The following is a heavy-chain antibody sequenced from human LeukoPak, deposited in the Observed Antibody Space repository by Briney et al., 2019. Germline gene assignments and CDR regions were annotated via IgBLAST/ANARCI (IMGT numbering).Heavy chain of an antibody. Sequence: ASVKVSCKASGGTFSSYAISWVRQAPGQGLEWMGGIIPIFGTANYAQKFQGRVTITTDESTSTAYMELSSLRSEDTAVYYCARHDSSGPGMAFDIWGQGTMVTVSS. D-gene: IGHD3-22*01. V-gene: IGHV1-69*05. CDR1: GGTFSSYA. CDR2: IIPIFGTA. CDR3: ARHDSSGPGMAFDI. J-gene: IGHJ3*02.